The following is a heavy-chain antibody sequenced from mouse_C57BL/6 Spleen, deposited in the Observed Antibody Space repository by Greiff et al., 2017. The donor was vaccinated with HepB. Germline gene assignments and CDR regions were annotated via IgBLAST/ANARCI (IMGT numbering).Heavy chain of an antibody. Sequence: VQLQQSGPELVKPGASVKISCKASGYSFTGYYMNWVKQSPEKSLEWIGEINPSTGGTTYNQKFKAKATLTVDKSSSTAYMQLKSLTSEDSAVYYCARLIYDGYYDYWGQGTTLTVSS. D-gene: IGHD2-3*01. J-gene: IGHJ2*01. CDR3: ARLIYDGYYDY. CDR2: INPSTGGT. V-gene: IGHV1-42*01. CDR1: GYSFTGYY.